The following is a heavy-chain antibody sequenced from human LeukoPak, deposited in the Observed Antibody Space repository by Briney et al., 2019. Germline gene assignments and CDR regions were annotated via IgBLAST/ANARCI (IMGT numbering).Heavy chain of an antibody. Sequence: PAGSLRLSCAASGFTFSSYEMNWVRQAPGKGLEWVSYISSSGSIIYYADSVKGRFTISRDNAKNSLYLQMNSLRADDTAVYYCASNTVVRGVIRETGYGMDVWGQGTTVTVSS. CDR1: GFTFSSYE. J-gene: IGHJ6*02. CDR2: ISSSGSII. V-gene: IGHV3-48*03. D-gene: IGHD3-10*01. CDR3: ASNTVVRGVIRETGYGMDV.